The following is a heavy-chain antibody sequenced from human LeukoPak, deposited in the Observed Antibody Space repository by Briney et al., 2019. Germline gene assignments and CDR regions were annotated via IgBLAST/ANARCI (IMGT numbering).Heavy chain of an antibody. D-gene: IGHD1-26*01. CDR3: ARHSGTYFNY. Sequence: PGGSLRLSCAASEFTFSTYWMTWLRQAPGKGLEWVANIKQDGSETYYVDSVKGRFTISRDNAKNSLYLQMNSLRAEDTAVYYCARHSGTYFNYWGQGTPVTVSS. CDR2: IKQDGSET. CDR1: EFTFSTYW. J-gene: IGHJ4*02. V-gene: IGHV3-7*01.